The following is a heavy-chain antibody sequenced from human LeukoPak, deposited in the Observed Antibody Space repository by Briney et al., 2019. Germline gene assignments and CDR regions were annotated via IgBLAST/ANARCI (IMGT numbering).Heavy chain of an antibody. CDR2: ISGSGGST. CDR1: GFTFSSYA. J-gene: IGHJ4*02. Sequence: GGSLRLSCAASGFTFSSYAMSWVRQAPGKALEWVSAISGSGGSTYYADSVKGRFTISRDNSKNTLYLQMNSLRAEDTAVYYCAKDLSSSSSVVVVAAKHDYWGQGTLVTVSS. CDR3: AKDLSSSSSVVVVAAKHDY. V-gene: IGHV3-23*01. D-gene: IGHD2-15*01.